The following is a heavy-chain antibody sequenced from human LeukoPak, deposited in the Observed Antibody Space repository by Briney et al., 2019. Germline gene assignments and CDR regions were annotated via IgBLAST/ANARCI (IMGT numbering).Heavy chain of an antibody. Sequence: SETLSLTRAVYGGSFSGYYWSWIRQPPGKGLEWIGEINHSGSTNYNPSLKSRVTISVDTSKNQFSLKLSSVTAADTAVYYCARAGFREFDYWGQGTLITVSS. V-gene: IGHV4-34*01. CDR3: ARAGFREFDY. D-gene: IGHD3-10*01. CDR1: GGSFSGYY. CDR2: INHSGST. J-gene: IGHJ4*02.